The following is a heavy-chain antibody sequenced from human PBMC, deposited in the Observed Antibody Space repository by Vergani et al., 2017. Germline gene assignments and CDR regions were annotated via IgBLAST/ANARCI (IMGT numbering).Heavy chain of an antibody. V-gene: IGHV4-59*01. CDR1: GGSISSYY. D-gene: IGHD3-3*01. Sequence: QVQLQESGPGLVKPSETLSLTCTVSGGSISSYYWSWIRQPPGKGLEWIGYIYYSGSTNYNPSLKSRVTISVDTSKNQFSLKLSSVTAADTAVYYCARVRNYDFWSGYYTGLFXFDYWGQGTLVTVSS. J-gene: IGHJ4*02. CDR2: IYYSGST. CDR3: ARVRNYDFWSGYYTGLFXFDY.